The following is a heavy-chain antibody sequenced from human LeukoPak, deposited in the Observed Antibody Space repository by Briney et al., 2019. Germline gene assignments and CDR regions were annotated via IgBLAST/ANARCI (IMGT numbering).Heavy chain of an antibody. V-gene: IGHV1-69*04. CDR2: IIPIFGIA. D-gene: IGHD1-26*01. CDR1: RGTFSSYA. Sequence: EASVQVSCKASRGTFSSYAISWVRQAHGQGLEWMGRIIPIFGIANYAQKFQGRVTITADKSTSTAYMELSSLRSEDTAVYYCARAGSYYVPYFEYWGQGTLVTVSS. CDR3: ARAGSYYVPYFEY. J-gene: IGHJ4*02.